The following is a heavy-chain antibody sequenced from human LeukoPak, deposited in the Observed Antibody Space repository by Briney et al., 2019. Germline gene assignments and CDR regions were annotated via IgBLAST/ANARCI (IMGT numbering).Heavy chain of an antibody. D-gene: IGHD6-19*01. Sequence: KPSETLSLTCTVSGGSISSCYWSWIRQPPGKGLEWIGYIYYSGSTTYNPSLKSRVPISVGTSKNQFSLKLSSVTAADTAVYYCARVKRDSSGWYSFNVDYWGQGTLVTVSS. CDR2: IYYSGST. V-gene: IGHV4-59*01. CDR1: GGSISSCY. J-gene: IGHJ4*02. CDR3: ARVKRDSSGWYSFNVDY.